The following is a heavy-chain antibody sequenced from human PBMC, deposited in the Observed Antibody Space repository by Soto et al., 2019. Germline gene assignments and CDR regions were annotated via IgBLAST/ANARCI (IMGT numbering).Heavy chain of an antibody. CDR2: MSYDGSNK. J-gene: IGHJ4*02. CDR3: ARGTYYYDSSFSNFDY. Sequence: QVQLVESGGGVVQPGRSLRLSCAASGFTFSSYAMHWVRQAPGKGLEWVAVMSYDGSNKYYADSVKGRFTISRDNSKNSLYLQMNSLRAEDTAVYYCARGTYYYDSSFSNFDYWGQGTLVTVSS. CDR1: GFTFSSYA. D-gene: IGHD3-22*01. V-gene: IGHV3-30-3*01.